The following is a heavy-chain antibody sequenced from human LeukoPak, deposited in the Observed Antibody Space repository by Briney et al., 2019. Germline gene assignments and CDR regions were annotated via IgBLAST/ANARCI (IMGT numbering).Heavy chain of an antibody. D-gene: IGHD6-13*01. CDR2: IIPILGIA. Sequence: SVKVSCKASGGTFSSYTISWVRQAPGQGREWMGRIIPILGIANYAQKFQGRVTITADKSTSTAYMELSSLRSEDTAVYYCATRYSSSSYYFDYWGQGTLVTVSS. CDR1: GGTFSSYT. J-gene: IGHJ4*02. V-gene: IGHV1-69*02. CDR3: ATRYSSSSYYFDY.